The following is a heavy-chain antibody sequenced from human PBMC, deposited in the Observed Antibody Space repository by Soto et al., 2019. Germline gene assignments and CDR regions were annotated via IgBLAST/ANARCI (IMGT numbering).Heavy chain of an antibody. J-gene: IGHJ6*03. CDR3: ARDRMGRCSGGSCYSDDYYYMDG. V-gene: IGHV3-33*01. D-gene: IGHD2-15*01. Sequence: GGSLTLACAASGFAFSSYGMHWDRQAPGKGLEWVAVIWYDGSNKYYADSVKGRFTISRDNSKNTLYLQMNSLRAEDTAVYYCARDRMGRCSGGSCYSDDYYYMDGWGKGTTVTVSS. CDR2: IWYDGSNK. CDR1: GFAFSSYG.